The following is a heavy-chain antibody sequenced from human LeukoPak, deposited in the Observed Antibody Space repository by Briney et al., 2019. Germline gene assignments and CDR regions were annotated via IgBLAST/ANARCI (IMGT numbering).Heavy chain of an antibody. V-gene: IGHV1-18*01. J-gene: IGHJ4*02. CDR1: GYTFTSYG. D-gene: IGHD5-18*01. CDR3: ARAVWGTYSYGQYFDY. CDR2: ISAYNGNT. Sequence: ASVKVSCKASGYTFTSYGISWVRQAPGQGLEWMGWISAYNGNTNYAQKLQGRVTMTTDTSTSTAYMELRSLRSDDTAVYYCARAVWGTYSYGQYFDYWGQGTLVTASS.